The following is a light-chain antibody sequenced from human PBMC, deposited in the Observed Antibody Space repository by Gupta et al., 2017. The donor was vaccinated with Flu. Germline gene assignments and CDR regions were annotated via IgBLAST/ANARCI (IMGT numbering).Light chain of an antibody. Sequence: SYVLTQPPSVSVSPGQTARITCAGNNIGSDSVHWYQQRPGQAPVLFVYDDSDRPSGIPERTSGSNSGNTATLTISRVEAEDEDDFYCQVWDNSRDEAVFGGGTRLTVL. V-gene: IGLV3-21*02. J-gene: IGLJ2*01. CDR2: DDS. CDR1: NIGSDS. CDR3: QVWDNSRDEAV.